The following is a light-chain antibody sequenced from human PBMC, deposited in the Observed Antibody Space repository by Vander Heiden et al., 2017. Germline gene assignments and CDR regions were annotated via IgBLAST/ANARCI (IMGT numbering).Light chain of an antibody. V-gene: IGKV1-6*01. CDR2: ADS. Sequence: AVQMTQFPSSVSAYVGDTITITCRASQNMRNDLGWNQQRPGEAPRLLLYADSHLHGAVPLRFNGTQSCREFTLTISGLQPEDFATYYCLQDASYPLTFGGGTKVEMK. J-gene: IGKJ4*01. CDR1: QNMRND. CDR3: LQDASYPLT.